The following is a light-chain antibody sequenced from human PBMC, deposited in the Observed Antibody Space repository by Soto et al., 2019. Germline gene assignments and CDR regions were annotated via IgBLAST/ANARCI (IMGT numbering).Light chain of an antibody. V-gene: IGKV1-39*01. CDR3: QQSYNNPWT. J-gene: IGKJ1*01. CDR1: QSISSF. CDR2: VVS. Sequence: DIQMTQSPSSLSASVGDRVTITCRASQSISSFLNWYQQKPGEAPKLLIYVVSSLQSGVPSRFSGSGSGTDFTLTISSLQPEDFATYYCQQSYNNPWTFGQGTKVEIK.